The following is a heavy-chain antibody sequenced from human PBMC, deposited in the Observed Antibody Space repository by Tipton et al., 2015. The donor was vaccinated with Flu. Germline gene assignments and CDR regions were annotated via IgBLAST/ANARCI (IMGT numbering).Heavy chain of an antibody. Sequence: TLSLTCAVSGYSIRSGYYWDWIRQPPGKGLEWIGSIHQSGSTYYKPSLKSRVTISVDTSKNQFSLKLSSVIAADTAVYYCAMYYYDSSSYYSQGWFDPWGQGTLVTVSS. J-gene: IGHJ5*02. CDR3: AMYYYDSSSYYSQGWFDP. V-gene: IGHV4-38-2*01. CDR1: GYSIRSGYY. CDR2: IHQSGST. D-gene: IGHD3-22*01.